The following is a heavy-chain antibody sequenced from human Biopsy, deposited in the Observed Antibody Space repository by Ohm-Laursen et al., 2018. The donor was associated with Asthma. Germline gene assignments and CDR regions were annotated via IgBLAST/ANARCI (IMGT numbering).Heavy chain of an antibody. V-gene: IGHV3-30-3*01. Sequence: SLRLSCSASQFTYEMHWVRQAPGKGLEWVAVISYDGSSIYYADSVKGRFTISRDNSKNTLSLQMNSLTAEDTAVYYCAREGVAGTHIEDWGQGTLVTVSS. CDR1: QFTYE. CDR3: AREGVAGTHIED. CDR2: ISYDGSSI. D-gene: IGHD6-19*01. J-gene: IGHJ4*02.